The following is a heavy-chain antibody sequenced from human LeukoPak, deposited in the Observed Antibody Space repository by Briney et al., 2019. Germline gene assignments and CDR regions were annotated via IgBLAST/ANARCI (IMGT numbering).Heavy chain of an antibody. J-gene: IGHJ4*02. CDR1: GFTFSSYA. CDR2: ISGNGGST. V-gene: IGHV3-23*01. D-gene: IGHD6-13*01. Sequence: GGSLRLSCAASGFTFSSYAMSWVRQGPGKGLEGVSGISGNGGSTYYADSVKGRFTVSRDNAKNSLYLQMNSLRAEDTAVYYCAREGAAAAHFDYWGQGTLVTVSS. CDR3: AREGAAAAHFDY.